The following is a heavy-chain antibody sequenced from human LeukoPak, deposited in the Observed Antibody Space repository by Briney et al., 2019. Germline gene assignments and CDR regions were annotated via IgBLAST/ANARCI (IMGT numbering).Heavy chain of an antibody. CDR1: GYSISSGYY. CDR2: NSHSGSP. V-gene: IGHV4-38-2*02. J-gene: IGHJ4*02. Sequence: SETLSLTCTVSGYSISSGYYWGWFRQTPGRGLEWIACNSHSGSPYYNPSLKSRVTISEDLSRNVFSLTLNSVTAADAAVYYCAREGRENIAIGVDWGQGALATVSS. D-gene: IGHD3-16*02. CDR3: AREGRENIAIGVD.